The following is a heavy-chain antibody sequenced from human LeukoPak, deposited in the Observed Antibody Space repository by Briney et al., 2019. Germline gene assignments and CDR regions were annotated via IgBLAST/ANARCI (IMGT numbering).Heavy chain of an antibody. V-gene: IGHV4-59*12. CDR3: AREEMATDLDQ. Sequence: SETLSLTCTVSGGSISSYYWSWIRQPPGKGLEWIGYIYYSGSTNYNPSLKSRVTISVDTSKNQFSLKVRSVTAADTAVYYCAREEMATDLDQWGQGTLVTVSS. J-gene: IGHJ4*02. CDR1: GGSISSYY. CDR2: IYYSGST. D-gene: IGHD5-24*01.